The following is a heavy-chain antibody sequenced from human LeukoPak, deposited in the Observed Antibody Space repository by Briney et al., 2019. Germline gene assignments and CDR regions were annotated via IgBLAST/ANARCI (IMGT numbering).Heavy chain of an antibody. Sequence: SVKVSCEASGGTFSSYAISWVRQAPGQGLEWMGGIIPIFGTANYAQKFQGRVTITADESTSTAYMELSSLRPEDTAVYYCARGERGSGSYSRYWGQGTLVTVSS. CDR2: IIPIFGTA. CDR1: GGTFSSYA. J-gene: IGHJ4*02. CDR3: ARGERGSGSYSRY. D-gene: IGHD3-10*01. V-gene: IGHV1-69*01.